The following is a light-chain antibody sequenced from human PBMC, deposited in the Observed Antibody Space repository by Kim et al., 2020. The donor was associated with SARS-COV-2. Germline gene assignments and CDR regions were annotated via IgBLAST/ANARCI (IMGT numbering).Light chain of an antibody. Sequence: ATVGDRVTITGRASENIGTWLAWYQQKPGRAPSLLIYLASTLESGVPSRFSGTGSGTEFSLSITSLQPDDFATYYCQHYSRFPYTFGQGTKLEI. CDR2: LAS. J-gene: IGKJ2*01. V-gene: IGKV1-5*03. CDR3: QHYSRFPYT. CDR1: ENIGTW.